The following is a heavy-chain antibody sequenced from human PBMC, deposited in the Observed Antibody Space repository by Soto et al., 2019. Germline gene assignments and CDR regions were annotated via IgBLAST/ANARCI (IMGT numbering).Heavy chain of an antibody. CDR2: MNPNSGNT. Sequence: QVPLVQSGAEVKKPGASVKVSCKASGYTFTSYDINWVRQATGQGLEWMGWMNPNSGNTGYAQKFQGRVTMTRNTSISTAYMELSSLRSEDTAVYYCARVYYYYYGMDVWGQGTTVTVSS. J-gene: IGHJ6*02. CDR3: ARVYYYYYGMDV. CDR1: GYTFTSYD. V-gene: IGHV1-8*01.